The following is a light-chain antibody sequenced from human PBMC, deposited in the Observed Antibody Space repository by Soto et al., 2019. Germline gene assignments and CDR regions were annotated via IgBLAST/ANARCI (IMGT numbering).Light chain of an antibody. CDR1: QSLTNTY. CDR2: GAS. J-gene: IGKJ2*01. Sequence: EIVLTQSPGTLSLSPGERATLSCRASQSLTNTYFAWYQQKPGRALRLLIDGASTRATGIPVRFSGSGSGTEFTLAISSLQSEDFAVDYCQQYNEWPPTFGPGTKLEIK. V-gene: IGKV3-15*01. CDR3: QQYNEWPPT.